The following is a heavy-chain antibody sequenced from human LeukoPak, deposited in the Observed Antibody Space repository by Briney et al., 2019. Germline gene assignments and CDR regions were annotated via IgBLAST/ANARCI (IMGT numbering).Heavy chain of an antibody. Sequence: SETLSLTCSVSGASISSHYWSWIRQPPGKGLEWIGYIYYSVRTNYNPSLNSRVTISVDMPNNQFSLKMSSVTAADTAVYYCARTGDGYNYYNYYYMDVWGKGTTVTVTS. D-gene: IGHD5-24*01. CDR1: GASISSHY. J-gene: IGHJ6*03. CDR3: ARTGDGYNYYNYYYMDV. CDR2: IYYSVRT. V-gene: IGHV4-59*11.